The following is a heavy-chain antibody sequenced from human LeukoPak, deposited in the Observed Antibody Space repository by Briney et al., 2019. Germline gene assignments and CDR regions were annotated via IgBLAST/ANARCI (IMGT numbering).Heavy chain of an antibody. CDR3: AREARGSSTSCYFGEWSDHYYYGMDV. D-gene: IGHD2-2*01. Sequence: PGGSLRLSCAASGFTVSSNYMSRVRQAPGKGLEWVSVIYSCGSTYYADSVKGRFTISRDNSKNTLYLQMNSLRAEDTAVYYCAREARGSSTSCYFGEWSDHYYYGMDVWGQGTTVTVSS. CDR2: IYSCGST. J-gene: IGHJ6*02. V-gene: IGHV3-66*03. CDR1: GFTVSSNY.